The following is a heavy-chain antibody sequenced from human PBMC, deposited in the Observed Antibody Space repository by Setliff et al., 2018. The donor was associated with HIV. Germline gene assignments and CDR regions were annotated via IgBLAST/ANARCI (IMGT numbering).Heavy chain of an antibody. V-gene: IGHV4-38-2*02. J-gene: IGHJ4*02. D-gene: IGHD5-12*01. CDR2: IYHSGST. CDR3: ARHLYGGYTGGFDY. Sequence: PSETLSLTCTVSGYSISSGYSWGWIRQPPGKGLEWIGEIYHSGSTNYNPSLKSRVTISVDKSKNQFSLKLSSVTAADTAVYYCARHLYGGYTGGFDYWGQGTLVTVSS. CDR1: GYSISSGYS.